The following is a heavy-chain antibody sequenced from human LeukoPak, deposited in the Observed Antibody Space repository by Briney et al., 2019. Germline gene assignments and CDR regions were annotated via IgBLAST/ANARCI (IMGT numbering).Heavy chain of an antibody. CDR1: GFTFTTYG. D-gene: IGHD2-15*01. CDR3: ARDRSGVVAGNWFDP. V-gene: IGHV3-21*01. Sequence: GGSLRLSCSASGFTFTTYGMNWVRQAPGKGLEWVSSISSSGSSIYYADSVKGRFTISRDNAKNSLYLQMNSLRAEDTAVYYCARDRSGVVAGNWFDPWGQGTLVTVSS. J-gene: IGHJ5*02. CDR2: ISSSGSSI.